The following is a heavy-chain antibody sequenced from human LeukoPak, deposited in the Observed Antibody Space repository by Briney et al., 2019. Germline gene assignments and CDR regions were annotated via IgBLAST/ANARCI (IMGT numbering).Heavy chain of an antibody. CDR1: GFTFSSYA. Sequence: GGSLRLSCAASGFTFSSYAMSWVRRAPGKGLEWVSAISGSGGSTYYADSVKGRFTISRDNSKNTLYLQMNSLRAEDTAVYYCAKDRYSSSWYFDYWGQGTLVTVSS. D-gene: IGHD6-13*01. CDR2: ISGSGGST. CDR3: AKDRYSSSWYFDY. V-gene: IGHV3-23*01. J-gene: IGHJ4*02.